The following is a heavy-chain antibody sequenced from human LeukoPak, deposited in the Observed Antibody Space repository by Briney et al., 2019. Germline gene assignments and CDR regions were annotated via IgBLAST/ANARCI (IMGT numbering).Heavy chain of an antibody. CDR3: AKEPKPRPTVGYFQH. CDR1: GFTFSSYG. J-gene: IGHJ1*01. D-gene: IGHD1-14*01. V-gene: IGHV3-30*18. CDR2: ISYDGSNK. Sequence: PGGSLRLSCAPSGFTFSSYGMHWVRQAPGKGLEWVALISYDGSNKYYADSVKGRFTISRDNSKTTLYLQMNSLRAEDTAVYYCAKEPKPRPTVGYFQHWGQGTLVTVSS.